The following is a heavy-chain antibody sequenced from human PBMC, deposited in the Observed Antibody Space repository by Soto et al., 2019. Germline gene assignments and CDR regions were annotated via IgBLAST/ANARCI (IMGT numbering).Heavy chain of an antibody. Sequence: GGSLRLSCAASGFRFEDYAMHWVRQAPGKGLEWVSYISSSSDTIYYADSVKGRFTISRDNAKNLLYLQMKSLRAEDTAVYYCARSSTFYDYWGQGTPVTVSS. J-gene: IGHJ4*02. D-gene: IGHD6-6*01. CDR1: GFRFEDYA. V-gene: IGHV3-48*01. CDR2: ISSSSDTI. CDR3: ARSSTFYDY.